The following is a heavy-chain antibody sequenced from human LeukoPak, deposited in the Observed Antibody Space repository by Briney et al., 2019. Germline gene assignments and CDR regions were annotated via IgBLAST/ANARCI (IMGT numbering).Heavy chain of an antibody. CDR2: ISSSGSIT. J-gene: IGHJ5*02. V-gene: IGHV3-48*04. CDR3: VSKWFDH. CDR1: GFTFSSYW. Sequence: GGSLRLSCAASGFTFSSYWMHWVRQAPGKGLEWVSYISSSGSITNYADSVKGRFTISRDNAKNSLYLQMNSLKAEDTALYYCVSKWFDHWGQGTLVTVSS.